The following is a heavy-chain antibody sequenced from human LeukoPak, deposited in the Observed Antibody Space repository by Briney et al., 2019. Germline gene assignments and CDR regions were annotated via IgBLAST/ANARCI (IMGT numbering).Heavy chain of an antibody. CDR3: AISSHHYYDSSMSAFDI. CDR1: GFTFSSYA. Sequence: PGGSLRLSCAASGFTFSSYAMSWVRQAPGKGLEWVSAISGSGGSTYYADSVKGRFTISRDNPKNTLYLQMNSLRAEDTAVYYCAISSHHYYDSSMSAFDIWGQGTMVTVSS. J-gene: IGHJ3*02. D-gene: IGHD3-22*01. CDR2: ISGSGGST. V-gene: IGHV3-23*01.